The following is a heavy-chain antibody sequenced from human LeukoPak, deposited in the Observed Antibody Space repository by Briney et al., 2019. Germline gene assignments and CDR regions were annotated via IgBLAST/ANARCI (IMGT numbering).Heavy chain of an antibody. J-gene: IGHJ4*02. V-gene: IGHV3-23*01. D-gene: IGHD3-22*01. Sequence: GGSLRLSCAASGFTFSSYAMSWVRQAPGKGLEWVSGISGSGTSTFYADSVRGRFTISRDHSKNTLYLQMNSLRAGDTAVYYCAKVNYYESSDIGLFDYWGQGTLVTVSS. CDR1: GFTFSSYA. CDR3: AKVNYYESSDIGLFDY. CDR2: ISGSGTST.